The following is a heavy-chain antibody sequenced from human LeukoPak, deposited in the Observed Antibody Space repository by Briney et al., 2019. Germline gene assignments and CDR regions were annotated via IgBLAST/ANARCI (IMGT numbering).Heavy chain of an antibody. CDR1: GGSISSYY. Sequence: LSETLSLTCIVSGGSISSYYWSWIRQPPGKGLEWIGYIYYTGSTNYNPSLKSRVTISVDTSKNQLSLKLRSVTAADTAVYYCARQDSGTYLNPLDIWGQGTVVTVSS. CDR2: IYYTGST. V-gene: IGHV4-59*08. D-gene: IGHD1-26*01. CDR3: ARQDSGTYLNPLDI. J-gene: IGHJ3*02.